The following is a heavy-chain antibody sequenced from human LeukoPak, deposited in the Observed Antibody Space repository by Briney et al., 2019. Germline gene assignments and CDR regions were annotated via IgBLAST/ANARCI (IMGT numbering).Heavy chain of an antibody. J-gene: IGHJ3*02. CDR3: ARVRIPDAFDI. D-gene: IGHD1-14*01. V-gene: IGHV4-34*01. Sequence: SETLSLTCAVYGGSFSGYYWSWIRQPPGKGLEWIGEINHSGSTNYNPSLKSRVTISVDTSKNQFSLKLSSVTAADTAVYYCARVRIPDAFDIWGQGTMVTVSS. CDR2: INHSGST. CDR1: GGSFSGYY.